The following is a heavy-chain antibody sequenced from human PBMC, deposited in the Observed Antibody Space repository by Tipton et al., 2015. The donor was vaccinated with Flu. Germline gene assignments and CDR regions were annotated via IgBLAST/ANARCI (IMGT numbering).Heavy chain of an antibody. V-gene: IGHV4-34*01. J-gene: IGHJ4*02. D-gene: IGHD3-22*01. CDR3: AREAGDYYYDSSGYFSTFYYFDC. CDR2: INNSGST. CDR1: GGSFSGYY. Sequence: TLSLTCAVYGGSFSGYYWSWIRQPPGKGLEWIGDINNSGSTNYNHSLKSRITISVDTSKNQISLKLSSVTATDTAVYYCAREAGDYYYDSSGYFSTFYYFDCGAQGTLASVSS.